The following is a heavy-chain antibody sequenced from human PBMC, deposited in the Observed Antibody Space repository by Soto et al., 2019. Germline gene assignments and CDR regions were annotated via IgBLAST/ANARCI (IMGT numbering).Heavy chain of an antibody. J-gene: IGHJ5*02. D-gene: IGHD6-19*01. CDR2: ISSSSSTL. CDR1: GFTFSSYS. V-gene: IGHV3-48*02. Sequence: GGSLRLSCAASGFTFSSYSMNWVRQAPGKGLEWVSYISSSSSTLYYADSVKGRFTISRDNAKNSLYLQMNSLRDEDTAVYYCAREAIAVLNWFDPWGQGTLVTVSS. CDR3: AREAIAVLNWFDP.